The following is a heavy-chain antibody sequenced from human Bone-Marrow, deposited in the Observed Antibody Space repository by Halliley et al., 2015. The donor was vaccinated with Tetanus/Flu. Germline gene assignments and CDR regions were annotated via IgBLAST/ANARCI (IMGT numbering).Heavy chain of an antibody. CDR3: AKAWSARTRHYYYSMDV. D-gene: IGHD6-6*01. CDR2: SSEGSNK. J-gene: IGHJ6*02. Sequence: SSEGSNKYYAASVKGRFTISRDNSKNTLYLQMNSLRTEDTAVYHCAKAWSARTRHYYYSMDVWGQGTTVTVSS. V-gene: IGHV3-30*18.